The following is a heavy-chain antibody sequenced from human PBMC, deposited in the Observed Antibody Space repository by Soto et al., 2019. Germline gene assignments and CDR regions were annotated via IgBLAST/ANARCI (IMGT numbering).Heavy chain of an antibody. J-gene: IGHJ4*02. CDR2: IFYSGST. CDR1: GGSISSTGYF. CDR3: AREAGSGDYFDY. Sequence: QVQLQESGPGLVKPSQTLSLTCTVSGGSISSTGYFWTWIRQHPGKGLEWIGYIFYSGSTFHNPSLKSRVTISVDTSTNQFSLELSSVTAAETAVYYCAREAGSGDYFDYWGQGTLVTVSS. D-gene: IGHD1-26*01. V-gene: IGHV4-31*03.